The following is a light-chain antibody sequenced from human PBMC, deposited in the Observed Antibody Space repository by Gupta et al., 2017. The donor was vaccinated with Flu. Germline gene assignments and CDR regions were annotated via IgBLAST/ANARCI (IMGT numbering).Light chain of an antibody. CDR3: QQYGDLPPYT. V-gene: IGKV1-33*01. J-gene: IGKJ2*01. CDR1: QNIKTY. CDR2: DVS. Sequence: DMQQTQSPSSLFASVGDRVTITCQASQNIKTYVNWYQQKSGKAPKLLIFDVSTLETEVPSRFSGSRSGSDFTFTISSLQPEDVATYYCQQYGDLPPYTFGQGTKVEIK.